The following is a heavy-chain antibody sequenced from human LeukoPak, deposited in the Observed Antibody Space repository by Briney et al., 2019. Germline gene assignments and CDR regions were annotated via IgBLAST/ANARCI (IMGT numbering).Heavy chain of an antibody. CDR1: GFTFDSYS. V-gene: IGHV3-48*01. J-gene: IGHJ4*02. D-gene: IGHD6-6*01. CDR2: ITSSSSTI. CDR3: AKDRTIAARRPTFGDY. Sequence: GGSLRLSCAASGFTFDSYSMSWVRQAPGKGLEWVSYITSSSSTIYYPDSVKGRFTISRDNSKNTLYLQMNSLRAEDTAVYYCAKDRTIAARRPTFGDYWGQGTLVTVSS.